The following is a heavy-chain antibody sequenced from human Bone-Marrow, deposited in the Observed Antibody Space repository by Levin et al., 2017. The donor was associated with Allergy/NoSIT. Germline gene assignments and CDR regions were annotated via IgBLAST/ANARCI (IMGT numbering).Heavy chain of an antibody. CDR1: VFPFLGSW. CDR2: INRDGGDG. D-gene: IGHD2-8*01. Sequence: SLLLSFSSSVFPFLGSWLAWVRQAPGKGLEWVANINRDGGDGYYVDSVKGRFTISRANARNSLDLQMNSLRVEDTAVYYCARNGAWSFEFWGQGTLVTVSS. CDR3: ARNGAWSFEF. V-gene: IGHV3-7*02. J-gene: IGHJ4*02.